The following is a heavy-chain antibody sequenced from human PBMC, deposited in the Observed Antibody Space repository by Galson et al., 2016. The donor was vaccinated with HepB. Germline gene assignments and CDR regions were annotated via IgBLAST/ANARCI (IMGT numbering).Heavy chain of an antibody. CDR1: GISFDSHG. V-gene: IGHV3-33*01. D-gene: IGHD4-11*01. Sequence: SLRLSCAASGISFDSHGMHWVRQAPGKGLEWVAVVWADGGNKYYADFVQDRFTISRDNSKNTLYLQMNSLRAEDTAVYYCVRDKVTPGTNWFDPWGQGTLVTVSS. J-gene: IGHJ5*02. CDR3: VRDKVTPGTNWFDP. CDR2: VWADGGNK.